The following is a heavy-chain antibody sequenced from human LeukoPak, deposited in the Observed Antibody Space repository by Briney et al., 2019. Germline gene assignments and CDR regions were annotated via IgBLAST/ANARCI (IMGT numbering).Heavy chain of an antibody. V-gene: IGHV3-9*01. J-gene: IGHJ4*02. Sequence: GGSLRLSCVASGITFTNYAMHWVRQVPGKGLEWVSRITWNSNTIDYADSVKGRFTISRDNAKNSLHLQMNSLRAEDTALYYCAKETPSGDDAFDSWGQGTLVTVSS. CDR2: ITWNSNTI. D-gene: IGHD5-12*01. CDR3: AKETPSGDDAFDS. CDR1: GITFTNYA.